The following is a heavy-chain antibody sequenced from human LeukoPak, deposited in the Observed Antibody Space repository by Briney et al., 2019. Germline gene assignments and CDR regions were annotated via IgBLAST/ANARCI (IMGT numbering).Heavy chain of an antibody. Sequence: SETLSLTCTVSGGSISSSSYYWGWIRQPPGKGLEWIGYIYYSGSTYYNPSLKSRVTISVDTSKNQFSLKLSSVTAADTAVYYCARDAANYDFWSGSYGAFDIWGQGTMVTVSS. CDR2: IYYSGST. D-gene: IGHD3-3*01. V-gene: IGHV4-30-4*07. CDR3: ARDAANYDFWSGSYGAFDI. J-gene: IGHJ3*02. CDR1: GGSISSSSYY.